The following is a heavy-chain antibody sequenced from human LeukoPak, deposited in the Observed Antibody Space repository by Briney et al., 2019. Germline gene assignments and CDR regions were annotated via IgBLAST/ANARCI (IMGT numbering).Heavy chain of an antibody. J-gene: IGHJ4*02. Sequence: GGSLRLSCAASGFTFSSYAMSWVRQAPGKGLEWVSVISVSGGTTYYADSVKGRFTVSRDNSKNTLYLQMNSLRAEDTAVYYCAKDRTSSFDYWGQGTLVTVSS. CDR2: ISVSGGTT. V-gene: IGHV3-23*01. CDR3: AKDRTSSFDY. CDR1: GFTFSSYA.